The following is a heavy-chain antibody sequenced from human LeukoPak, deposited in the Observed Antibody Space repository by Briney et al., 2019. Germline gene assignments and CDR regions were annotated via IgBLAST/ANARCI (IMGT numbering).Heavy chain of an antibody. CDR3: ASQGYCSGGSCYYSEKYYFDY. CDR2: IYYSGST. Sequence: SETLSLTCTVSGGSISSGDHYWSWIRQPPGTGLEWIGYIYYSGSTYYNPSLKSRVTISVDTSKNQFSLKLSSVTAADTAVYYCASQGYCSGGSCYYSEKYYFDYWGQGTLVTVSS. CDR1: GGSISSGDHY. V-gene: IGHV4-30-4*01. D-gene: IGHD2-15*01. J-gene: IGHJ4*02.